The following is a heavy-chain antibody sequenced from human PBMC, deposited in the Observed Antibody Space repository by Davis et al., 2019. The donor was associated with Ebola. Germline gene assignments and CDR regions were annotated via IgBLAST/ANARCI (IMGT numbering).Heavy chain of an antibody. J-gene: IGHJ6*02. Sequence: GSLRLSCAASGFTFSDYYMSWIRQAPGKGLEWIGEINHSGSTNYNPSLKSRVTISVDTSKNQFSLKLSSVTAADTAVYYCATRYYDFWSGYHYYYYGMDVWGQGTTVTVSS. CDR3: ATRYYDFWSGYHYYYYGMDV. CDR2: INHSGST. D-gene: IGHD3-3*01. V-gene: IGHV4-34*08. CDR1: GFTFSDYY.